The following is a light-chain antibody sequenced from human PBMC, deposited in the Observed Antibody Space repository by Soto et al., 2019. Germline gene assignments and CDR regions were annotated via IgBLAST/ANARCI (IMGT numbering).Light chain of an antibody. V-gene: IGKV2-28*01. CDR2: LGS. CDR3: MQALQTPPT. Sequence: DIVMTQSPLSLPVTPGEPASISCRSSQSLLHSNGYNYLDWYLQKPGQSPQLLIYLGSNRASGVPDRVSGSGSGTYFTLKISRVEAEDVGVYYCMQALQTPPTFGQGTKVEIK. CDR1: QSLLHSNGYNY. J-gene: IGKJ1*01.